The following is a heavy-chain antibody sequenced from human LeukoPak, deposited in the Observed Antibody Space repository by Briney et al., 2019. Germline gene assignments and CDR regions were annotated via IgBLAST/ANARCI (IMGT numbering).Heavy chain of an antibody. CDR1: GFTFSSYD. Sequence: GGSLRLSCAASGFTFSSYDMHWVRQTTGKGLEWVSAIGTAGDTYYPGSVKGRFTISRENAKNSLCLQMNSLRAGDTAVYYCARGPFCSGGSCHDPYYYYGMDVWGQGTTVTVSS. J-gene: IGHJ6*02. CDR2: IGTAGDT. V-gene: IGHV3-13*01. D-gene: IGHD2-15*01. CDR3: ARGPFCSGGSCHDPYYYYGMDV.